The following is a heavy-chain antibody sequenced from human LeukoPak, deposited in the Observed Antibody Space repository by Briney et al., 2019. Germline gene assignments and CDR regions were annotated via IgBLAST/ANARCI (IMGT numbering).Heavy chain of an antibody. J-gene: IGHJ5*02. Sequence: GASVKVSCKASGYTFNSYGISWVRQAPGQGLEWMGWISPYNDNTNYAQRLQGRVSMTTDTSTSTAYMELSRLRSDDTAVYYCARSRGLWFGELVGNWFDPWGQGTLVTVSS. CDR2: ISPYNDNT. CDR1: GYTFNSYG. V-gene: IGHV1-18*01. CDR3: ARSRGLWFGELVGNWFDP. D-gene: IGHD3-10*01.